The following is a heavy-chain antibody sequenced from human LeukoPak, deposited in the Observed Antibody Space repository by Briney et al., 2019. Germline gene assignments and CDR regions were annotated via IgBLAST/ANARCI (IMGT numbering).Heavy chain of an antibody. J-gene: IGHJ3*02. CDR2: IIPIFGTA. CDR3: AREPGYCSSTSCPDVGAFDI. CDR1: GGTFSSYA. Sequence: SVKVSCKASGGTFSSYANSWVRQAPGQGLEWMGGIIPIFGTANYAQKFQGRVTITTDESTSTAYMELSSLRSEDTAVYYCAREPGYCSSTSCPDVGAFDIWGQGTMVTVSS. D-gene: IGHD2-2*01. V-gene: IGHV1-69*05.